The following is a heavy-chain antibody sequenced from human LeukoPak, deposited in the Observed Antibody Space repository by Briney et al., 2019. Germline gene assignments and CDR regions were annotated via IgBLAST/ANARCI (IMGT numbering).Heavy chain of an antibody. V-gene: IGHV3-21*01. Sequence: GGSLRLSCAVSGFTFSSYSMNWVRQAPGKGLEWVSSISSSSSYIYHADSVKGRFTISRDNAKNSLYLQMNSLRAEDTAVYYCARAVNSAELLWFGELMGYYYYYGMDVWGKGTTVTVSS. J-gene: IGHJ6*04. D-gene: IGHD3-10*01. CDR3: ARAVNSAELLWFGELMGYYYYYGMDV. CDR2: ISSSSSYI. CDR1: GFTFSSYS.